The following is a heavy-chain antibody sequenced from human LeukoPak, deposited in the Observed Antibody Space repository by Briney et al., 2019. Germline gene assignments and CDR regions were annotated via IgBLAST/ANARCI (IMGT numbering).Heavy chain of an antibody. Sequence: GASVRVSCKASGYTFTSYGISWVRQAPGQGLEWMGWISAYNGNTNYAQKLQGRVTITRDTSASTAYMELSSLRSEDTAVYYCARGPPLRLGELSLYGDDPWGQGTLVTVSS. J-gene: IGHJ5*02. V-gene: IGHV1-18*01. CDR1: GYTFTSYG. CDR2: ISAYNGNT. D-gene: IGHD3-16*02. CDR3: ARGPPLRLGELSLYGDDP.